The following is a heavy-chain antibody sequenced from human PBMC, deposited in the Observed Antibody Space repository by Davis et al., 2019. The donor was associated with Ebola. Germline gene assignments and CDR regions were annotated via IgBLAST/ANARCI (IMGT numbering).Heavy chain of an antibody. Sequence: PSETLSLTCTVSGGSISSGGYYWSWIRQHPGKGLEWIGYIYYSGSTYYNPSLKSRVTISVDTSKNQFSLKLSSVTAADTAVYYCARDRANSSSWRWGQMLGWFDPWGQGTLVTVSS. CDR1: GGSISSGGYY. CDR3: ARDRANSSSWRWGQMLGWFDP. V-gene: IGHV4-31*03. J-gene: IGHJ5*02. CDR2: IYYSGST. D-gene: IGHD6-13*01.